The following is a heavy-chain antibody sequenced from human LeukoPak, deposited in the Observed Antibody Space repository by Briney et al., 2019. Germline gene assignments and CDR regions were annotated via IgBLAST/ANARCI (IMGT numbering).Heavy chain of an antibody. V-gene: IGHV3-64*03. CDR1: GFTFSSYG. CDR2: ISNKGGST. Sequence: SGGSLRLSCSASGFTFSSYGMHWVRQAPGKGLEYVSGISNKGGSTYYADSVKGRFTISRDNSKNTLHLQMSSLRADDTAVYHCVKSGTWADFDSWGQGTLVTVSS. CDR3: VKSGTWADFDS. J-gene: IGHJ4*02. D-gene: IGHD1-26*01.